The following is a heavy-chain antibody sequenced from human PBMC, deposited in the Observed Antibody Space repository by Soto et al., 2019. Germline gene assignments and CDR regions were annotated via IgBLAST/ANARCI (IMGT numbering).Heavy chain of an antibody. CDR3: ARARSPWLVLGMDV. J-gene: IGHJ6*02. CDR2: ISYDGSNK. Sequence: GGSLRLSCAASGFTFSSYAMHWVRQAPGKGLEWVAVISYDGSNKYYADSVKGRFTISRDNSKNTLYLQMNSLRAEDTAAYYCARARSPWLVLGMDVWGQGTTVTVSS. D-gene: IGHD6-19*01. CDR1: GFTFSSYA. V-gene: IGHV3-30-3*01.